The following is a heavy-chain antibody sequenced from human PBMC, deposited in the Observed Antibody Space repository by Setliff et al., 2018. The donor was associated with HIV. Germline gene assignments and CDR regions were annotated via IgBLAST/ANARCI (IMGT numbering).Heavy chain of an antibody. J-gene: IGHJ6*03. Sequence: GGSLRLSCAASGFTFNKAWMNWVRQAPGKGLEWVSSIISDSSYIFYTDSVRGRFTISRDNAKNSLYLQMNSLRAEDTAVYYCARDGTTFLAAMDVWGKGTTVTVSS. CDR3: ARDGTTFLAAMDV. V-gene: IGHV3-21*01. D-gene: IGHD3-3*02. CDR1: GFTFNKAW. CDR2: IISDSSYI.